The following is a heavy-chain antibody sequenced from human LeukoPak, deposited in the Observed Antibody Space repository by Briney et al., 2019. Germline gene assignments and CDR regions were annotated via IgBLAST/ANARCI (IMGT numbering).Heavy chain of an antibody. Sequence: ASVKVSCKASGYTFTSYDINWVRQATGQGLEWMGWMNPNSGNTGYAQKFQGRVTMTRNTSISTAYMELSSLRSEDTAVYYCATAPLIAVAEPLDYWGQGTLVTVSS. V-gene: IGHV1-8*01. J-gene: IGHJ4*02. CDR3: ATAPLIAVAEPLDY. CDR2: MNPNSGNT. D-gene: IGHD6-19*01. CDR1: GYTFTSYD.